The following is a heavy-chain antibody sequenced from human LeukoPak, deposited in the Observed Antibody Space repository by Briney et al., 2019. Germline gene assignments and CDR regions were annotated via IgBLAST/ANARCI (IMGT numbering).Heavy chain of an antibody. CDR3: ARGRSLGYCSSTSCRDGAFDI. V-gene: IGHV3-21*01. Sequence: PGGSLRLSCAASGFTFSSYWMHWVRQAPGKGLEWVSSISSSSSYIYYADSVKGRFTISRDNAKNSLYLQMNSLRAEDTAVYYCARGRSLGYCSSTSCRDGAFDIWGQGTMVTVSS. J-gene: IGHJ3*02. CDR1: GFTFSSYW. CDR2: ISSSSSYI. D-gene: IGHD2-2*01.